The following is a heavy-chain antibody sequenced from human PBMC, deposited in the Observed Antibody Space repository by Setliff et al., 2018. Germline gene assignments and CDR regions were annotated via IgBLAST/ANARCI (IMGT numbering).Heavy chain of an antibody. V-gene: IGHV4-34*01. D-gene: IGHD1-7*01. Sequence: SETLSLTCAVYGGSFSGYYWSWIRQPPGKGLEWIGEINHSGSTNYNPSLKSRVTISVDTSKNQFSLKLSSVTAADTAVYYCARDPYNWNYGGALGIWGQGTMVTVSS. CDR2: INHSGST. CDR1: GGSFSGYY. J-gene: IGHJ3*02. CDR3: ARDPYNWNYGGALGI.